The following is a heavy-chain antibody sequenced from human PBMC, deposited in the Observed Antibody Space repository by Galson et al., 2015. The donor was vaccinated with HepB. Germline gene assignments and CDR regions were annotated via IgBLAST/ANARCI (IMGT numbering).Heavy chain of an antibody. J-gene: IGHJ2*01. CDR1: GFTFSSYA. CDR2: ISYDGSNK. CDR3: ARELLYYDILTGHRYFDL. V-gene: IGHV3-30*04. Sequence: SLRLSCAASGFTFSSYAMHWVRQAPGKGLEWVAVISYDGSNKYYADSVKGRFTISRDNSKNTLYLQMNSLRAEDTAVYYCARELLYYDILTGHRYFDLWGRGTLVTVSS. D-gene: IGHD3-9*01.